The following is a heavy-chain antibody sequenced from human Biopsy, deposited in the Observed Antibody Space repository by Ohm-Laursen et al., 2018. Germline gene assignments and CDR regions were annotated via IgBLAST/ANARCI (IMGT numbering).Heavy chain of an antibody. CDR2: IFYRGST. CDR1: GGSISNNNHY. V-gene: IGHV4-39*01. J-gene: IGHJ5*02. Sequence: SDTLSLTCAVSGGSISNNNHYWGWIRQPPGKGLEWIGSIFYRGSTHYKPSLKSRVNISVDTSKNQFSLKLNSVAAADTAVYYCARDYDTSGYYYVSWGQGTLVTVSS. CDR3: ARDYDTSGYYYVS. D-gene: IGHD3-22*01.